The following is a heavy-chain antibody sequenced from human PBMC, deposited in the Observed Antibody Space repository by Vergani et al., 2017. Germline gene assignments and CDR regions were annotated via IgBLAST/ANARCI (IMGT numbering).Heavy chain of an antibody. CDR3: AREWGPYSSSMDV. CDR1: GGSISSYY. J-gene: IGHJ6*04. CDR2: IYYSGST. V-gene: IGHV4-59*01. Sequence: QVQLQESGPGLVKPSETLSLTCTVSGGSISSYYWSWIRQPPGKGLGWIGYIYYSGSTNYNPSLKSRVTISVDTSKNQFSLKLSSVTAADTAVYYCAREWGPYSSSMDVWGKGTTVTVSS. D-gene: IGHD6-6*01.